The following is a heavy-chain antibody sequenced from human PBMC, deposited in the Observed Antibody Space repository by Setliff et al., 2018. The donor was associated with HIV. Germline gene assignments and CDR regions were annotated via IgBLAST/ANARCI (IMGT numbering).Heavy chain of an antibody. J-gene: IGHJ5*02. V-gene: IGHV4-4*07. D-gene: IGHD3-10*01. CDR2: IDSSGTT. CDR3: ARDRHSSGLGSYGP. Sequence: SETLSLTCTISGGSFGVYRWSWIRQSAGRGLEWIGRIDSSGTTDYKPSLKGRVAISVDTSKNQFSLRVTSVTAADTAVYFCARDRHSSGLGSYGPWGPGILVTVS. CDR1: GGSFGVYR.